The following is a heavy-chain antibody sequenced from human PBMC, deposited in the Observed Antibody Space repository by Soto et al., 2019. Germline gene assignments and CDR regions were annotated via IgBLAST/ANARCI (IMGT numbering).Heavy chain of an antibody. V-gene: IGHV3-33*01. Sequence: QVQLVESGGGGVQPGRSLRLSCAASGFTFSSYGRPWVRQAPGKGLEWVAVIWYDGSNKYYADSVKGRFTISRDNSKNTLYLPMNSLRAEDTAVYYCARTLAVAGSDYWGQGTLVTVSS. CDR1: GFTFSSYG. CDR3: ARTLAVAGSDY. J-gene: IGHJ4*02. D-gene: IGHD6-19*01. CDR2: IWYDGSNK.